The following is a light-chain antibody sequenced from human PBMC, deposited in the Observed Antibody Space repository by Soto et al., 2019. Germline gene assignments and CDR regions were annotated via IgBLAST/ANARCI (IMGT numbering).Light chain of an antibody. J-gene: IGKJ4*01. CDR2: GAS. V-gene: IGKV3-20*01. CDR3: QQYNNWLLLT. Sequence: ELVLPPSPGTLSLSPGERATLSCRASQSVSSSYLAWYQQKPGQAPRLLIYGASSRASGIPDRFSGSGSGTDFTLSISRLEPEDFAVYYCQQYNNWLLLTFGGGTKVDIK. CDR1: QSVSSSY.